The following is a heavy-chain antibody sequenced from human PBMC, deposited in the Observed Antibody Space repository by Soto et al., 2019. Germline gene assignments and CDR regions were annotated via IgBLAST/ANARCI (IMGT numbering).Heavy chain of an antibody. V-gene: IGHV3-30-3*02. D-gene: IGHD6-13*01. CDR1: AFTFSSHA. CDR3: AKSQEIGTHFFES. J-gene: IGHJ4*02. CDR2: ISYDGSNK. Sequence: GGSLRLSCAASAFTFSSHAMNWVRQAPGKGLEWVAVISYDGSNKYYADSVKGRFTISRDNSKNTLYLQMNSLRAGDMAVYFCAKSQEIGTHFFESWRQGTQVTVSS.